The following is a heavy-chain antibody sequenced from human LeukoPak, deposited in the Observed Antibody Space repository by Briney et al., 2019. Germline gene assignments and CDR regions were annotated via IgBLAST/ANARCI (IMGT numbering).Heavy chain of an antibody. CDR3: ARDPYYDILTGFSNWFDP. CDR2: ISGSGGST. D-gene: IGHD3-9*01. V-gene: IGHV3-23*01. J-gene: IGHJ5*02. CDR1: GFTFSSYA. Sequence: GGSLRLSCAASGFTFSSYAMSWVRQAPGKGLEWVSAISGSGGSTYYADSVKGRFTISRDNSKNTLYLQMNSLRAEDTAVYYCARDPYYDILTGFSNWFDPWGQGTLVTVSS.